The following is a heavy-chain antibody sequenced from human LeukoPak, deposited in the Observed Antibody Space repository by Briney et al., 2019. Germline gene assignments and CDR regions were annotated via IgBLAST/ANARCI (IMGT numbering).Heavy chain of an antibody. Sequence: ASVKVSCKASGYTFTGYYMHWVRQAPGQGLEWMGWINPNSGGTHYAQKFQGRVTVTRDTSISTTYMDLSRLRSDDTAVYYCARDYDSGPMVRGVTLDYWGQGTLVTVSS. J-gene: IGHJ4*02. CDR3: ARDYDSGPMVRGVTLDY. D-gene: IGHD3-10*01. CDR2: INPNSGGT. V-gene: IGHV1-2*02. CDR1: GYTFTGYY.